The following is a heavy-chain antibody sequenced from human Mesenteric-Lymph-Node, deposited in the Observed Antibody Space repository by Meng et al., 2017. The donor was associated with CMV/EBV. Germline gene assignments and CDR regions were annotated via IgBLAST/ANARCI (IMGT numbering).Heavy chain of an antibody. CDR1: GYTLTELS. CDR3: AAQWVVAAKGGLHY. D-gene: IGHD2-15*01. CDR2: FDPEDDET. V-gene: IGHV1-24*01. J-gene: IGHJ4*02. Sequence: ASVKVSCKVSGYTLTELSMHWVRQAPGKGLEWMGGFDPEDDETIYAQKFQGRVTMTEDTSTDTAYMELSSLRSEDTAVYYCAAQWVVAAKGGLHYWGQGKLVTVSS.